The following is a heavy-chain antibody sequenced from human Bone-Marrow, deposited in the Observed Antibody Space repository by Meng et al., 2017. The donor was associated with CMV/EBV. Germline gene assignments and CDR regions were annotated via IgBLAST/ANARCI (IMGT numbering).Heavy chain of an antibody. V-gene: IGHV3-15*01. J-gene: IGHJ1*01. CDR3: TTDLDLFPKYSGSYRDYFQH. Sequence: NAWMRWGRKAPGKGLEWVGRIKSKTDGGTTDYAEPVKGRFTISRDDSKNTLYRQMNSLKTEDTAVYYCTTDLDLFPKYSGSYRDYFQHWGQGTLVTVSS. CDR1: NAW. D-gene: IGHD1-26*01. CDR2: IKSKTDGGTT.